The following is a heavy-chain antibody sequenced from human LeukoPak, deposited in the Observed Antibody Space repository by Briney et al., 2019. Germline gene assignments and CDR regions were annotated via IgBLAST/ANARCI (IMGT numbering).Heavy chain of an antibody. CDR3: ARALALDYYYYMDV. J-gene: IGHJ6*03. CDR1: GGTFSSYA. D-gene: IGHD6-13*01. Sequence: GASVKVYCKASGGTFSSYAISWVRQAPGQGLEWMGGIIPIFGTANYAQKFQGRVTITTDESTSTAYMELSSLRSEDTAVYYCARALALDYYYYMDVWGKGTTVTVSS. CDR2: IIPIFGTA. V-gene: IGHV1-69*05.